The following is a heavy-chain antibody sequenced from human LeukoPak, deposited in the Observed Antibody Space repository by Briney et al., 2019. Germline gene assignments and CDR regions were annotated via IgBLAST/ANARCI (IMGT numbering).Heavy chain of an antibody. CDR1: GFTFSSYA. Sequence: GGSLRLSCAASGFTFSSYAMSWVRQAPGKGLEWVSAISGSGGSTYYADSVKGRFTISRDNSKNTLYLQMDSLRAEDTAVYYCARSWIQLWLLGYWGQGTLVTVSS. CDR3: ARSWIQLWLLGY. J-gene: IGHJ4*02. V-gene: IGHV3-23*01. D-gene: IGHD5-18*01. CDR2: ISGSGGST.